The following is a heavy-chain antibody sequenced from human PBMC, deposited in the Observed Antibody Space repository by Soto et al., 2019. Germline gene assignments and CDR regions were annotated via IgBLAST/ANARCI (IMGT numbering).Heavy chain of an antibody. Sequence: PVGSLRLSGAASGFTFSNYWMSWVRQAPGKGLEWVANIKEDGSAKHYVASVEGRFVISRDNAKNSLYLQMNSLRAEDTAVYYCARAKETATVLAYWGQGTVVTVSS. CDR3: ARAKETATVLAY. V-gene: IGHV3-7*01. CDR1: GFTFSNYW. CDR2: IKEDGSAK. D-gene: IGHD4-4*01. J-gene: IGHJ4*02.